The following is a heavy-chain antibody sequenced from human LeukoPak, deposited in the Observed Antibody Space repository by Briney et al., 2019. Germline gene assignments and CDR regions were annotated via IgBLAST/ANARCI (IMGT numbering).Heavy chain of an antibody. Sequence: GGSLRLSCAASAFTFSSYDMSWVRQAPRKGLEWVSAITGSGTSTYYADSVKGRFTISRDKSRNTLYLQMNSLRAEDTAVYFCAKGHCSGGACYRFDYWGQGTLVTVSS. CDR2: ITGSGTST. V-gene: IGHV3-23*01. D-gene: IGHD2-15*01. CDR1: AFTFSSYD. J-gene: IGHJ4*02. CDR3: AKGHCSGGACYRFDY.